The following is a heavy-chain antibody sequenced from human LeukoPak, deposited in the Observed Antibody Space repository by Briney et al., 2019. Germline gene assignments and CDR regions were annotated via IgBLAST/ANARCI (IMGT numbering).Heavy chain of an antibody. J-gene: IGHJ6*02. CDR3: AKEDVAYYDRNYYYGMDV. V-gene: IGHV3-30*18. Sequence: GRSLRLSCAASGLTFSSYGMHWVRQAPGKGLEWVAVISYDGSNKYYADSVKGRFTISRDNSKNTLYLQMNSLRAEDTAVYYCAKEDVAYYDRNYYYGMDVWGQGTRSPSP. CDR1: GLTFSSYG. D-gene: IGHD3-22*01. CDR2: ISYDGSNK.